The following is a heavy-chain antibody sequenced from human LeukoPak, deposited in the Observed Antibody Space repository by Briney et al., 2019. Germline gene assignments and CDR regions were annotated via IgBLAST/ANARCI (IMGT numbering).Heavy chain of an antibody. CDR1: GYTLTELS. D-gene: IGHD3-10*01. V-gene: IGHV1-24*01. Sequence: ASVKVSCKVSGYTLTELSMHWVRQAPGKGLEWMGGFHPEDGETIYAQKFQGRVTMTEDTSTDTAYMELSSLRSEDTAVYYCATGSLLWYGMDVWGQGTTVTVSS. J-gene: IGHJ6*02. CDR3: ATGSLLWYGMDV. CDR2: FHPEDGET.